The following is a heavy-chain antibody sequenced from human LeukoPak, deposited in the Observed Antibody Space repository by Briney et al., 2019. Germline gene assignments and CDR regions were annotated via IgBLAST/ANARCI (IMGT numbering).Heavy chain of an antibody. CDR1: GGSISGFY. D-gene: IGHD6-19*01. CDR3: ARDRDSSGWFDY. J-gene: IGHJ4*02. CDR2: IYYSGSA. V-gene: IGHV4-59*01. Sequence: SETLSLTCTVAGGSISGFYWGWIRQAPGKGLEWIGFIYYSGSANYNPSLKSRVTMSVDTSKNQFSLKLSSVTAADTAFYYCARDRDSSGWFDYWGPGILVTVSS.